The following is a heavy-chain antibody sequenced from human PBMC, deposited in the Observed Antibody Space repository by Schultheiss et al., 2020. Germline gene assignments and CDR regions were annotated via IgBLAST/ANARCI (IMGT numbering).Heavy chain of an antibody. J-gene: IGHJ3*02. CDR2: ISSSGSTI. V-gene: IGHV3-48*01. D-gene: IGHD1/OR15-1a*01. CDR1: GFTFSSYG. CDR3: ARGNNVDDAFDI. Sequence: GGSLRLSCAASGFTFSSYGMHWVRQAPGKGLEWVSYISSSGSTIYYADSVKGRFTISRDNSKNTLYLQMNSLRAEDTAVYYCARGNNVDDAFDIWGQGTMVTVSS.